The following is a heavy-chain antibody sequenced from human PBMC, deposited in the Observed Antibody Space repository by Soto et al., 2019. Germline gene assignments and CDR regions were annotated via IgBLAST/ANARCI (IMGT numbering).Heavy chain of an antibody. D-gene: IGHD3-10*01. Sequence: QVQLQQWGAGLLKPSETLSLTCAVYGGSFSGYYRSWIRQPPGKGLEWIGEINHSGDTNYNPSLKRRVTISVDTSKNQFSLTLTSVTAADTAVYYCARGRGVRGSMIITDSYYGLDVWGKGNTVTVSA. CDR2: INHSGDT. V-gene: IGHV4-34*02. CDR3: ARGRGVRGSMIITDSYYGLDV. CDR1: GGSFSGYY. J-gene: IGHJ6*04.